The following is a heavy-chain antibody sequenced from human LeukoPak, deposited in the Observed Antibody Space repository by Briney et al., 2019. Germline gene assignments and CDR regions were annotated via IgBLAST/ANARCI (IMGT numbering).Heavy chain of an antibody. V-gene: IGHV4-34*01. CDR2: INHSGST. Sequence: TSETLSLTCAVYGGSFSGYYWSWIRQPPGKGLEWIGEINHSGSTNYNPSLKSRVTISVDTSKNQFSLKLSSVTAVDTAVYYCARGHAYYAALVYWGQGTLVTVSS. J-gene: IGHJ4*02. D-gene: IGHD4/OR15-4a*01. CDR3: ARGHAYYAALVY. CDR1: GGSFSGYY.